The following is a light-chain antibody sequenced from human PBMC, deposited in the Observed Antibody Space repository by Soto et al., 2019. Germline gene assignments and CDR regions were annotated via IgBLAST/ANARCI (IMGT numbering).Light chain of an antibody. V-gene: IGLV2-11*01. J-gene: IGLJ1*01. CDR3: CSYAGSYPYV. CDR2: DVS. Sequence: QSVLTQPRWVSGSPGESVTIACTGTSSDVGGYNYVSWYQQHPGKAPKLMIYDVSKRPSGVPDRFSGSKSGNTASLTISGLQAEDEADYYCCSYAGSYPYVFGTGPNVTV. CDR1: SSDVGGYNY.